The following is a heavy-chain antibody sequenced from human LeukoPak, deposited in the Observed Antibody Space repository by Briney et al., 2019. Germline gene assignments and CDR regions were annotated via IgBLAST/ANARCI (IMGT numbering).Heavy chain of an antibody. CDR3: ARMSRIVVVPAAPLDY. V-gene: IGHV3-23*01. CDR2: ISGSAIST. D-gene: IGHD2-2*01. CDR1: GFDFSSNA. Sequence: GGSLRLSCAAFGFDFSSNAMSWVRQAPGKGLEWVSAISGSAISTSYADSVKGRFTISRDNSKNTLYLQINSLRAEDTALYYCARMSRIVVVPAAPLDYWGQGTLLTVSS. J-gene: IGHJ4*02.